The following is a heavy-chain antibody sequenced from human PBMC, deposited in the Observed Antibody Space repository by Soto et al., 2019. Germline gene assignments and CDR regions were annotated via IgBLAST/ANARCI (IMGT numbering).Heavy chain of an antibody. D-gene: IGHD2-15*01. CDR3: ARVRYWSGGSCYPRFDP. J-gene: IGHJ5*02. Sequence: QVQLQESGPGLVKPSQTLSLTCTVSGGSISSGGYYWSWIRQHPGKGLEWIGYIYYSGSTYYNPSLQSRVTISVDTSQNPFSLKLSSVTAADTAVYYCARVRYWSGGSCYPRFDPWGQGTLVTVSS. CDR1: GGSISSGGYY. CDR2: IYYSGST. V-gene: IGHV4-31*03.